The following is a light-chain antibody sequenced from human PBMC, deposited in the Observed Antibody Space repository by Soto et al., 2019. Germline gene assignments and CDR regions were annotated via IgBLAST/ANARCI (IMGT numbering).Light chain of an antibody. CDR2: EVI. J-gene: IGLJ2*01. CDR3: CSYTRSSTLL. CDR1: SSDVGRYNY. V-gene: IGLV2-14*01. Sequence: QSVLTQPASVSGSPGQSITISCTGTSSDVGRYNYVSWYQQHPGRAPRLIVYEVINRPAGVSNRFSGSKSGNTASLTISVLHAADEADYYFCSYTRSSTLLFGGGTKVTVL.